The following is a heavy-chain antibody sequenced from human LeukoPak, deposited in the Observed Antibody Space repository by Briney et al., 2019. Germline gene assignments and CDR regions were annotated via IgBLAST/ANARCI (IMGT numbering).Heavy chain of an antibody. V-gene: IGHV4-59*01. CDR1: GGSISSYY. CDR2: IYYSGST. CDR3: ARDKSWFDP. Sequence: SETLSLTCTVSGGSISSYYWSWIRQPPGKGLEWIGYIYYSGSTNYNPSLKSRVTISVDTSKNQFSLKLSSVTAADTAVYYCARDKSWFDPWGQGTLVTVSS. J-gene: IGHJ5*02.